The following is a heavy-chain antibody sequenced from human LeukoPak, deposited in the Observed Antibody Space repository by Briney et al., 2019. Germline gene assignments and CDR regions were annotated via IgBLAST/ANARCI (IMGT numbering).Heavy chain of an antibody. D-gene: IGHD6-6*01. CDR2: TYYSGST. Sequence: SGTPSPPPPVSGGSLSSFFLGWVPPPPRKGLEWIGYTYYSGSTNYNPSLKSRVTISVDTSKNQFSLKLSSVTAADTAVYYRAREQLGANFDYWGQGTLVTVSS. J-gene: IGHJ4*02. CDR1: GGSLSSFF. CDR3: AREQLGANFDY. V-gene: IGHV4-59*01.